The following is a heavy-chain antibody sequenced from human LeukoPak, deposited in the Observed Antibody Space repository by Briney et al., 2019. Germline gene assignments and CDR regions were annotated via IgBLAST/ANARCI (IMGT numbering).Heavy chain of an antibody. CDR1: GFTFSNYA. CDR2: ISGSGGST. Sequence: GGSLRLSCTASGFTFSNYAMSWVRQAPGKGLEWVSTISGSGGSTYYADSVKGRFTISRDNSKNTLYLQMNSLRAEDTAVYYCAKVLIAAAEWFDPWGQGTLVTVSS. D-gene: IGHD6-13*01. J-gene: IGHJ5*02. CDR3: AKVLIAAAEWFDP. V-gene: IGHV3-23*01.